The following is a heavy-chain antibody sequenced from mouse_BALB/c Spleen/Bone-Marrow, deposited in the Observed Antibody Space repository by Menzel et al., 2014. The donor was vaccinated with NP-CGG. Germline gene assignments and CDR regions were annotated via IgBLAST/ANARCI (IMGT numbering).Heavy chain of an antibody. CDR3: ARAYYVNYDAMDY. CDR2: ILPGSGST. D-gene: IGHD2-10*01. CDR1: GYTFSSYW. Sequence: QVHVKQSRAELMKPGASMKISCKATGYTFSSYWIEWVKQRPGHGLEWIGEILPGSGSTNYNERFKGKATFTADTSSNTAYMQLSSLTSEDSAVYYCARAYYVNYDAMDYWGQGTSVTVSS. J-gene: IGHJ4*01. V-gene: IGHV1-9*01.